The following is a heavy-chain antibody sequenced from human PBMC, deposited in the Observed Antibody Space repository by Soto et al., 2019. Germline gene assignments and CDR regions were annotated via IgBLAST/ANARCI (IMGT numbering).Heavy chain of an antibody. V-gene: IGHV4-4*07. CDR2: IYTSGST. D-gene: IGHD6-13*01. J-gene: IGHJ6*02. CDR3: ARIGYSSSWPYYYGMDV. Sequence: QVQLQESGPGLVKPSETLSLTCTVSGGSISSYYWSWIRQPAGKGLEWIGRIYTSGSTNYNPSLKSRVTMSVDTSKNQFSLKLSSVTAADTAVYYFARIGYSSSWPYYYGMDVWGQGTTVTVSS. CDR1: GGSISSYY.